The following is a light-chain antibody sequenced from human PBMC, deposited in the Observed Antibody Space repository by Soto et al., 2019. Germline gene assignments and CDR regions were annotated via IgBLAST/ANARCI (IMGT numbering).Light chain of an antibody. V-gene: IGKV1-39*01. Sequence: DIQMSQSPSSLSASVGDRVTITCRASQSVDTYLNWYQQRRGRAPILLIYSSSNLQSGVPPRFLGSGSGTEFTLTINRLQPEDFATYYCQQSFTTPLTFGGGTRVEI. J-gene: IGKJ4*01. CDR1: QSVDTY. CDR2: SSS. CDR3: QQSFTTPLT.